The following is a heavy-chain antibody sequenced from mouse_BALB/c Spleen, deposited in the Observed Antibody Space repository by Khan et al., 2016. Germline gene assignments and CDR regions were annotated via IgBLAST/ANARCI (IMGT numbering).Heavy chain of an antibody. V-gene: IGHV5-17*02. CDR3: ARNGARNSYAMDY. Sequence: EVELVESGGGLVQPGGSRKLSCAASGFTFSSFGMHWVRQAPETGLEWVAYISSGSSTIYYADTVKGRFTISSDNPKNTLFLQLTSLRSEDSAMYYCARNGARNSYAMDYWGQGTSVTVSS. J-gene: IGHJ4*01. CDR2: ISSGSSTI. CDR1: GFTFSSFG.